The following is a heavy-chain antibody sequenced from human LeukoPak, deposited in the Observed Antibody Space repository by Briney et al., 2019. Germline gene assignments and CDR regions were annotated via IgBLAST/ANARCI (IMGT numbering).Heavy chain of an antibody. CDR2: INPAGTET. CDR1: GFSFSAYW. CDR3: ARFGYVAAVDL. V-gene: IGHV3-7*01. D-gene: IGHD2-15*01. Sequence: PAGSLRLSCAASGFSFSAYWMTWVRQAPGTGLEWVANINPAGTETYYVDPVKGRFTISRDNAKNLLYLQMNSLRAEDTAVYYCARFGYVAAVDLWGQQTLVTVSS. J-gene: IGHJ4*02.